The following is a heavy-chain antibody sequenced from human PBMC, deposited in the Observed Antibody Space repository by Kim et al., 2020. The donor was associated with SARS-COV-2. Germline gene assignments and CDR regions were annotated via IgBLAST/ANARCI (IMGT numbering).Heavy chain of an antibody. Sequence: NYNPSLKSRVTISVDMSKKQFSLRLTAMTAADAGVYYCARSPFYYYAGDNSWGQGTLVIVSS. J-gene: IGHJ5*02. V-gene: IGHV4-34*01. CDR3: ARSPFYYYAGDNS. D-gene: IGHD3-10*01.